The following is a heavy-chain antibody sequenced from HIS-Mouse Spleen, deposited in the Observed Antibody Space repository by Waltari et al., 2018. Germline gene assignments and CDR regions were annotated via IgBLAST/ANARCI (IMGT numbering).Heavy chain of an antibody. V-gene: IGHV1-69*04. CDR1: GGTFSSYA. CDR3: AREGGYGGNSDSYFDY. D-gene: IGHD2-21*02. CDR2: LIPCLVIA. Sequence: QVQLVQSGAEVKKPGSSVKVSCKASGGTFSSYAISWVRQAPGQGLEWMGELIPCLVIANYAQKFQCRVTITADKSTSTAYMELSSLRSEDTAVYYCAREGGYGGNSDSYFDYWGQGTLVTVSS. J-gene: IGHJ4*02.